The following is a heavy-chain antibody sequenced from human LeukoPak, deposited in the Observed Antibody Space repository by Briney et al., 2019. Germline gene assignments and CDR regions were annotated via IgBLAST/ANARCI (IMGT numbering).Heavy chain of an antibody. V-gene: IGHV4-59*12. Sequence: SETLSLTCTVSGGSISSYYWSWIRQPPGKGLEWIGYIYYSGSTNYNPSLKSRVTISVDTSKNQFSLKLSSVTAADTAVYYCARDVPAASYLDVWGKGTTVTVSS. CDR1: GGSISSYY. D-gene: IGHD2-2*01. CDR2: IYYSGST. CDR3: ARDVPAASYLDV. J-gene: IGHJ6*03.